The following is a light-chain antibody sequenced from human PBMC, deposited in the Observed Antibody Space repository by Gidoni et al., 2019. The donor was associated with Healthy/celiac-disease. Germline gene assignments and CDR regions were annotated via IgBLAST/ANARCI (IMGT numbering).Light chain of an antibody. CDR1: SSDVGGYNY. V-gene: IGLV2-14*01. Sequence: QSALTQPASVSGPPGPSITISCTGTSSDVGGYNYVSWYQQHPGKAPTLMIYDVSNRPSVVSNRFSGSKSGNTASLTISGLQAEDEADYSCGSYTCSSTWVFDGGTKLTVL. CDR2: DVS. CDR3: GSYTCSSTWV. J-gene: IGLJ3*02.